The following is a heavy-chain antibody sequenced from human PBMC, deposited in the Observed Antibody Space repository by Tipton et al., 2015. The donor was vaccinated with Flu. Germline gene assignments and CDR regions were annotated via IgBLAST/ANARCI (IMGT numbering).Heavy chain of an antibody. J-gene: IGHJ4*02. Sequence: QLVQSGAEVKKPGASVKVSCKVSGYTLTELSMHWVRQAPGKGLEWMGGFDPEDGETIYAQKFQGRVTMIEDTSTDTAYMELSSLRSEDTAVYYCASSMVRGVTIFDYWGQGTLVTVSS. V-gene: IGHV1-24*01. CDR1: GYTLTELS. CDR3: ASSMVRGVTIFDY. D-gene: IGHD3-10*01. CDR2: FDPEDGET.